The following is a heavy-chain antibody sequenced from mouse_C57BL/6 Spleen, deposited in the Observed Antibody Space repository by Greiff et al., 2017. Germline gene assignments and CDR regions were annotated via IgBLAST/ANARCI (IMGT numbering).Heavy chain of an antibody. V-gene: IGHV1-72*01. J-gene: IGHJ3*01. D-gene: IGHD2-12*01. Sequence: QVQLQQPGAELVKPGASVKLSCKASGYAFTSYWMHWVKQRPGRGLEWIGRIDPSSGGTKYNEKFKRKATLTVDKSSSTAYMQLSSLTSEDAAVYYCARGRRRDGSWFAYWGQATLVTVAA. CDR1: GYAFTSYW. CDR2: IDPSSGGT. CDR3: ARGRRRDGSWFAY.